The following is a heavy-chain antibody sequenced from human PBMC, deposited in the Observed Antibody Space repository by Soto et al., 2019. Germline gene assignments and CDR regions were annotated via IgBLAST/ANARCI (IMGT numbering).Heavy chain of an antibody. CDR2: ISYDGSNK. Sequence: PGGSLRLSCAASGFTFISYGMHWVRQAPGKGLEWVAVISYDGSNKYYADSVKGRFTISRDNSKNTLYLQMNSLRAEDTAVYYCAKDVMYSSSWYYFDYWGQGTLVTVSS. J-gene: IGHJ4*02. CDR1: GFTFISYG. D-gene: IGHD6-13*01. V-gene: IGHV3-30*18. CDR3: AKDVMYSSSWYYFDY.